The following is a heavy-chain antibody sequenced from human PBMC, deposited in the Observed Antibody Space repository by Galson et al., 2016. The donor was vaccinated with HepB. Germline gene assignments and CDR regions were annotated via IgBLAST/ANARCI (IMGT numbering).Heavy chain of an antibody. Sequence: ETLSLTCNVSGDSISSSYYWGWIRQPPGRGLEWIGSIYSSEGTYYNPSLKSRVTISVDTSKNQFSLRLNSVTAADTGVYYCATGIVVAGKYYYYYMDVWGKGTTVTVSS. CDR3: ATGIVVAGKYYYYYMDV. V-gene: IGHV4-39*01. D-gene: IGHD6-19*01. CDR2: IYSSEGT. CDR1: GDSISSSYY. J-gene: IGHJ6*03.